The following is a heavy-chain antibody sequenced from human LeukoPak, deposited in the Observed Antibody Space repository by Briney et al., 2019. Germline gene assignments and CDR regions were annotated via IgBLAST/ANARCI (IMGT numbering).Heavy chain of an antibody. V-gene: IGHV3-64D*09. CDR1: GFTFSNYT. CDR3: ARETDMVRGVIISYYGMDV. Sequence: PGGSLRLSCSASGFTFSNYTTHWVRQAPGKGLEYVSSISSNGGSTYSADSVKGRFTISRDNSKNTLYLQMSSLRAEDTAVYYCARETDMVRGVIISYYGMDVWGQGTTVTVSS. D-gene: IGHD3-10*01. J-gene: IGHJ6*02. CDR2: ISSNGGST.